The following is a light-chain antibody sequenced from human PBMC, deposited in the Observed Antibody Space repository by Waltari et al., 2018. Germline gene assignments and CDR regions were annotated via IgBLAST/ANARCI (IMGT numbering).Light chain of an antibody. V-gene: IGKV3-20*01. CDR3: QQYTHSPWT. CDR2: GIS. CDR1: QTVDNTY. J-gene: IGKJ1*01. Sequence: EILLTQSPGTLSLSPGDRATLSCRTSQTVDNTYLAWYQQKLGQAPRLLISGISIRATGIPDRFRGSGSGTDFTLTISRLEPEDFAVYFCQQYTHSPWTFGQGTRVEVK.